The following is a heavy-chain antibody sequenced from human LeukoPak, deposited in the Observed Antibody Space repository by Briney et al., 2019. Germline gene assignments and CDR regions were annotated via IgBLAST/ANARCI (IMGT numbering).Heavy chain of an antibody. CDR2: ISSSGSTI. D-gene: IGHD3-9*01. J-gene: IGHJ4*02. CDR3: ASHDILTGLPS. V-gene: IGHV3-11*01. Sequence: GGSLRLPCAASGFTFSDYYMSWIRQAPGKGLEWVSYISSSGSTIYYADSVKGRFTISRDNAKNSLYLQMNSLRAEDTAVYYCASHDILTGLPSWGQGTLVTVSS. CDR1: GFTFSDYY.